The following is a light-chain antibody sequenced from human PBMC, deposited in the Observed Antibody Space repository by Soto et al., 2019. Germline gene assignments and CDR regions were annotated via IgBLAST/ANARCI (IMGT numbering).Light chain of an antibody. J-gene: IGKJ1*01. CDR3: QQFNSYPRT. Sequence: DIPLTQSPSFLSASVGDRVTITCRASQDIRNYLVWYQQKPGKAPNLLIYSASTLQSGVPSRFSGSGSGTEFTLTISSLQPEVFATYYCQQFNSYPRTFGQGTKVEVK. CDR2: SAS. V-gene: IGKV1-9*01. CDR1: QDIRNY.